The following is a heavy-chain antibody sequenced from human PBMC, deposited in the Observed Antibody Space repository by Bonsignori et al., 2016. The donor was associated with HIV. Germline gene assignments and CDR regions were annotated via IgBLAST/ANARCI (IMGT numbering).Heavy chain of an antibody. CDR2: ISGSGGST. Sequence: VRQAPGKGLEWVSAISGSGGSTYYADSVKGRFTISRDNSKNTLYLQMNSLRAEDTAVYYCAKDSYDSSGSDYWGQGTLVTVSS. CDR3: AKDSYDSSGSDY. J-gene: IGHJ4*02. V-gene: IGHV3-23*01. D-gene: IGHD3-22*01.